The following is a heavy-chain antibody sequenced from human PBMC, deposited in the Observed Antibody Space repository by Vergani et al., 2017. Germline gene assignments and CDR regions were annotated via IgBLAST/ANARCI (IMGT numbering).Heavy chain of an antibody. CDR3: ARVDDIYPYYTPSLDY. V-gene: IGHV1-2*02. CDR1: GYTFTGYY. D-gene: IGHD2-2*02. J-gene: IGHJ4*02. CDR2: INPNSGGT. Sequence: QVQLVQSGAEVKKPGASVKVSCKASGYTFTGYYMHWVRQAPGKGLEWMGWINPNSGGTNYAQKFQGRVTMTRDTSISTAYMELSRLRSDDTAVYYCARVDDIYPYYTPSLDYWGQGTLVTVSS.